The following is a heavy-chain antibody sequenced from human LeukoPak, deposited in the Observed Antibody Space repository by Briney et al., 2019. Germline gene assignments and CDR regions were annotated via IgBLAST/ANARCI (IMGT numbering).Heavy chain of an antibody. CDR2: ISYDGSNK. D-gene: IGHD4-11*01. V-gene: IGHV3-30-3*01. CDR3: ASYPSVTTYYYYYYGMDV. CDR1: GFTFSSYA. J-gene: IGHJ6*02. Sequence: PGGSLRLSCAASGFTFSSYAMHWVRQAPGKGLEWVAVISYDGSNKYYADSVKGRFTISRDNAKNTLYLQMNSLRAEDTAVYYCASYPSVTTYYYYYYGMDVWGQGTTVTVSS.